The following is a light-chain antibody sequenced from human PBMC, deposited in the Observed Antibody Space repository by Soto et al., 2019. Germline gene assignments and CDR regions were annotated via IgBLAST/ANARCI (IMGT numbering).Light chain of an antibody. CDR3: QHYINFPRT. V-gene: IGKV1-5*03. CDR1: QSIASW. Sequence: DIQMTQSPSILSACVGDRVTITCRASQSIASWLAWYQHKPGKAPKRLIYKASTLESGVPSRFSGSGSGTEFTLTISSLQPDDFATYYCQHYINFPRTFGQGTKVEIK. CDR2: KAS. J-gene: IGKJ1*01.